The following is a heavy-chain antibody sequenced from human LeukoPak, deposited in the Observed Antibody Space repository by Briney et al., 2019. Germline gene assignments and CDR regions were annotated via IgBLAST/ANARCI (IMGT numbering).Heavy chain of an antibody. CDR2: ISSSGSTI. J-gene: IGHJ6*03. CDR3: ARVDTAMVMGPYYYYYYYMDV. V-gene: IGHV3-48*04. Sequence: GGSLRLSCAASGFTFSSYSMSWIRQAPGKGLEWVSYISSSGSTIYYADSVKGRFTISRDNAKNSLYLQMNSLRAEDTAVYYCARVDTAMVMGPYYYYYYYMDVWGKGTTVTVSS. D-gene: IGHD5-18*01. CDR1: GFTFSSYS.